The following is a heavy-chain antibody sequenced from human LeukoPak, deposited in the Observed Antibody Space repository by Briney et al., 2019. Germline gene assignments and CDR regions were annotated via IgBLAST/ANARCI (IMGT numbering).Heavy chain of an antibody. J-gene: IGHJ4*02. CDR1: GYTSTGYY. D-gene: IGHD3-10*01. CDR3: ARDPDYGSGSYHFYYFDH. CDR2: IKPNGGGA. V-gene: IGHV1-2*02. Sequence: ASVKVSCKASGYTSTGYYMHWVRQAPGQGLEWMGWIKPNGGGANFAQKFQGRVTMTRDTSISTAYMELSRLRSDDTAVYYCARDPDYGSGSYHFYYFDHWGQGTLVTVSS.